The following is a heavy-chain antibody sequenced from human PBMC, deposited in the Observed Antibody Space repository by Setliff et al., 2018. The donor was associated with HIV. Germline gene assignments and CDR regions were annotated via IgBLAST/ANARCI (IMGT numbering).Heavy chain of an antibody. V-gene: IGHV3-23*01. Sequence: PGGSLRLSCAASGFSVSSSYMSWVRQAPGKGLEWVSAISGSGGSTYYADSVKGRFTISRDNSKNTLYLQMNSLRAEDTAVYYCAKRAQIYYYYYGMDVWGQGTTVTVSS. CDR3: AKRAQIYYYYYGMDV. CDR1: GFSVSSSY. CDR2: ISGSGGST. J-gene: IGHJ6*02.